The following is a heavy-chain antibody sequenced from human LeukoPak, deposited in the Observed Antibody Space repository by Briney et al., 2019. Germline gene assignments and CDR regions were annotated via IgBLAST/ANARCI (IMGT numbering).Heavy chain of an antibody. CDR1: GFTFSSYW. Sequence: PGGSLRLSCAASGFTFSSYWMNSVRQAPGEGLEWVANIKQDGSEKYYVDSVKGRFTISRDNTKNSLYLQMNSLRAEDTAVYCCARGAYGGRGYYYGVDVWGKGTTVTVSS. J-gene: IGHJ6*04. D-gene: IGHD4-23*01. CDR3: ARGAYGGRGYYYGVDV. V-gene: IGHV3-7*03. CDR2: IKQDGSEK.